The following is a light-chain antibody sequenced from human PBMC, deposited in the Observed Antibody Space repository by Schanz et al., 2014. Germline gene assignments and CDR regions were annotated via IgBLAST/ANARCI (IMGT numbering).Light chain of an antibody. CDR3: QYYGTSPFT. Sequence: PGERATLSCRASQTVASRYLAWFQQKPGQAPRLLIYGASTRATGIPANFSGSGSGTEFTLTISRLEPEDFALYYCQYYGTSPFTFGQGTRLEI. J-gene: IGKJ5*01. CDR2: GAS. CDR1: QTVASRY. V-gene: IGKV3-20*01.